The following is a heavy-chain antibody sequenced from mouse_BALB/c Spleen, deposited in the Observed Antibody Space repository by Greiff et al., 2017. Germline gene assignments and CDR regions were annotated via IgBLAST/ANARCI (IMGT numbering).Heavy chain of an antibody. V-gene: IGHV2-9*02. CDR1: GFSLTSYG. J-gene: IGHJ1*01. D-gene: IGHD1-1*01. Sequence: QVQLKESGPGLVAPSQSLSITCTVSGFSLTSYGVHWVRQPPGKGLEWLGVIWAGGSTNYNSALMSRLSISKDNSKSQVFLKMNSLQTDDTAMYYCARDRDYGSSYGWYFDVWGAGTTVTVSS. CDR2: IWAGGST. CDR3: ARDRDYGSSYGWYFDV.